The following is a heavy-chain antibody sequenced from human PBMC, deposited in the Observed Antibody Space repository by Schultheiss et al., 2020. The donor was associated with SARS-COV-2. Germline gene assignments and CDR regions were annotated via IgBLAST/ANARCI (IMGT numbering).Heavy chain of an antibody. CDR2: INHSGST. D-gene: IGHD1-26*01. J-gene: IGHJ3*02. Sequence: SQTLSLTCTVSGGSISSSSYYWGWIRQPPGKGLEWIGEINHSGSTNYNPSLKSRVTISVDTSKNQFSLKLSSVTAADTAVYYCARASGSSPDAFDIWGQGTMVTVSS. CDR1: GGSISSSSYY. CDR3: ARASGSSPDAFDI. V-gene: IGHV4-39*07.